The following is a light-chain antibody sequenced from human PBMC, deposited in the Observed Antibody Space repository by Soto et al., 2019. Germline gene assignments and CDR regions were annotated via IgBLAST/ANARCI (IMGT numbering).Light chain of an antibody. CDR1: QSLLHSDGIAY. CDR2: KVS. CDR3: MQGTHRPIT. J-gene: IGKJ5*01. V-gene: IGKV2-30*02. Sequence: DIVMTQNTLSLYVTPVQPASISCKSSQSLLHSDGIAYFSWFHQRPDRSPRRLIYKVSNRDSGVPARFSGSGSGTDFALKISRVEAEDVGVYYCMQGTHRPITFGQGTRLEIK.